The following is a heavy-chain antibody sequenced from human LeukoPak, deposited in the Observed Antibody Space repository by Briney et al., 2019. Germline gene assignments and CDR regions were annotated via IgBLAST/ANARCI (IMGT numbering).Heavy chain of an antibody. V-gene: IGHV3-23*01. D-gene: IGHD3-16*02. Sequence: GESLRLSCGVSGITLSNNGMSWVRQAPGKGLEWVAGLSGSAGGTNYADSVKGRFTISRDNSKNTLFLQMDRLRAEDTAVYFCANRGVVVRVFLVGFHKEAYYFDSWGQGAQVTVSS. CDR3: ANRGVVVRVFLVGFHKEAYYFDS. J-gene: IGHJ4*02. CDR1: GITLSNNG. CDR2: LSGSAGGT.